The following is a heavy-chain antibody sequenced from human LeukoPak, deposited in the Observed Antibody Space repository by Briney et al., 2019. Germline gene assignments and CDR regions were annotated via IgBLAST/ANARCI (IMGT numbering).Heavy chain of an antibody. CDR1: GFTFSSHW. Sequence: GGSLRLSCAASGFTFSSHWMSWVRQAPGKGLEWVSSISSGSDYIYYADSLRGRFTISRDNAKKSVFLQINTLRAEDTAVYYCASGLYDSSSYNTFHIWGQGTTVTVSS. J-gene: IGHJ3*02. CDR2: ISSGSDYI. D-gene: IGHD3-22*01. V-gene: IGHV3-21*01. CDR3: ASGLYDSSSYNTFHI.